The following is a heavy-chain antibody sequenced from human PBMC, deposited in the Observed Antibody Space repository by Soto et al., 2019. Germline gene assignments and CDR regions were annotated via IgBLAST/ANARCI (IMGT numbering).Heavy chain of an antibody. CDR1: ECSFASYW. Sequence: PGHPLRNSCKGAECSFASYWSSWVSQMPGKGLEWMGRIDPSDSYTNYSPSFQGHVTISADKSISTAYLQWSTLKASDAGMDYWAISCKGRGPNYNLYYGMDVRGQGTTVT. V-gene: IGHV5-10-1*01. D-gene: IGHD3-9*01. J-gene: IGHJ6*02. CDR3: AISCKGRGPNYNLYYGMDV. CDR2: IDPSDSYT.